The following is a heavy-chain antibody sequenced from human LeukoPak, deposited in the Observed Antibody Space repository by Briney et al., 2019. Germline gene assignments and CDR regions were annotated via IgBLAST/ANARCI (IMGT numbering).Heavy chain of an antibody. CDR3: ARGRSCRDSSCYGNWFDP. CDR1: GGSISGRSYY. V-gene: IGHV4-39*01. J-gene: IGHJ5*02. Sequence: PSETLSLTCTVSGGSISGRSYYWVWLRQPPGKGLKWIVSIYYSRSTYYNPPLKSRVTISIYTSQNQFSLNVISVTAADTAVYSCARGRSCRDSSCYGNWFDPWGQGTLVTVSS. D-gene: IGHD2-2*01. CDR2: IYYSRST.